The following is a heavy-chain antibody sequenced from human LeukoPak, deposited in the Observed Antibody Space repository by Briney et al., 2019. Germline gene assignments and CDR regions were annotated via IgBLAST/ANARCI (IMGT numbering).Heavy chain of an antibody. CDR3: ARGYSSGWYLSAFDI. D-gene: IGHD6-19*01. Sequence: GGSLRLSCAASGFTFSNYWMHWVRQAPGKGPVWVSHINYDGSTTSYADSVKGRFTISRDNAKSTLYLQMNSLRAEDTAVYYCARGYSSGWYLSAFDIWGQGTTVTVSS. V-gene: IGHV3-74*01. CDR1: GFTFSNYW. CDR2: INYDGSTT. J-gene: IGHJ3*02.